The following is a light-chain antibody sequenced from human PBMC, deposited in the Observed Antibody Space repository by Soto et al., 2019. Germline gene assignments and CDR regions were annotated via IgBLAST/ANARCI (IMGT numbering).Light chain of an antibody. J-gene: IGLJ1*01. CDR3: SSYTGSNTLEV. Sequence: QSALTQPASVSGSPGQSITISCTGTSSDVGGYNYVSWYQQHPGKAPKLMIYDVTNRPSGVSNRFPGSKSGNTASLTISGLQAEDEADYYCSSYTGSNTLEVFGTGTKLTVL. V-gene: IGLV2-14*03. CDR2: DVT. CDR1: SSDVGGYNY.